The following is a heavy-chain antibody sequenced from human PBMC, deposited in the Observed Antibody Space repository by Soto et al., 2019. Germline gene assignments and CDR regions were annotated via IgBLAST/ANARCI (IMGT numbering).Heavy chain of an antibody. V-gene: IGHV4-4*02. Sequence: QVQLQESGPGLVKPSGTLSLTCAVSGGSISSSHWWTWVRQSPGKGLEYIGEISHSGTSNSNPSLKSRVTLSVDRSKNHLSLTLTSVTAADTVVYYCARVVLSITRGAFDAWGQGTPAIASS. CDR1: GGSISSSHW. CDR3: ARVVLSITRGAFDA. D-gene: IGHD1-20*01. J-gene: IGHJ3*01. CDR2: ISHSGTS.